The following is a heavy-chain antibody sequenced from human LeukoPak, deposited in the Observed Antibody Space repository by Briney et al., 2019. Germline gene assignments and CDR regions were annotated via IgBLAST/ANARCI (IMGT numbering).Heavy chain of an antibody. CDR1: GGSISSYY. J-gene: IGHJ4*02. Sequence: SETLSLTCTVPGGSISSYYWSWIRQPPGKGREWIGYIYYSGNTYCTPSLKSRVTISVDTSKNQFSLRLSSVTAADTAVYYCARYSSGFYYFDYWGQGTLVTVSS. CDR3: ARYSSGFYYFDY. CDR2: IYYSGNT. D-gene: IGHD3-22*01. V-gene: IGHV4-59*06.